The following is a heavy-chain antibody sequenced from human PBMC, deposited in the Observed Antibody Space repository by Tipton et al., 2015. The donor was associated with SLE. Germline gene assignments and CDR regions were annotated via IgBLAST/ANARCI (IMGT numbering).Heavy chain of an antibody. CDR3: ARDRSAYYPYWYFDL. J-gene: IGHJ2*01. D-gene: IGHD3-3*01. CDR2: IYHSGST. CDR1: DGSISSFY. V-gene: IGHV4-38-2*02. Sequence: TLSLTCTVSDGSISSFYWSWIRQPPGKGLEWIGSIYHSGSTYYNPSLKSRVTISVDTSKNQFSLKLSSVTAADTAVYYCARDRSAYYPYWYFDLWGRGTLVTVSS.